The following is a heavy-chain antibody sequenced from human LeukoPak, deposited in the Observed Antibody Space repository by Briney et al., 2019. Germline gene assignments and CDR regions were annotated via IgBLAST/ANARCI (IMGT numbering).Heavy chain of an antibody. Sequence: SETLSLTCTVSGGSISSYYWSWIRQPPGKGLEWIGYIYYSGSTNYNPSLKSQVTISIDTSKNQFSLKLTSVTAADTAVYYCASFSYYDSSSWGQGTLVTVSS. CDR2: IYYSGST. CDR1: GGSISSYY. CDR3: ASFSYYDSSS. V-gene: IGHV4-59*08. J-gene: IGHJ4*02. D-gene: IGHD3-22*01.